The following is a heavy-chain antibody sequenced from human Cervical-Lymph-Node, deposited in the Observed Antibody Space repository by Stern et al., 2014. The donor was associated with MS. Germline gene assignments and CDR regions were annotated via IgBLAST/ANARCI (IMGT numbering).Heavy chain of an antibody. D-gene: IGHD2-15*01. Sequence: QVTLKESGPTLVKPTQTLTLTCTLSGFSLTTAGVGVGWIRQPPGKALEWLALIYWDDDKLYSTSLKNRLTITKDTSKNQVVLTVTNVDPVDTATYYCAHSRVKYCRGGTCYSSLFDYWGQGTLVTVSS. J-gene: IGHJ4*02. V-gene: IGHV2-5*02. CDR1: GFSLTTAGVG. CDR3: AHSRVKYCRGGTCYSSLFDY. CDR2: IYWDDDK.